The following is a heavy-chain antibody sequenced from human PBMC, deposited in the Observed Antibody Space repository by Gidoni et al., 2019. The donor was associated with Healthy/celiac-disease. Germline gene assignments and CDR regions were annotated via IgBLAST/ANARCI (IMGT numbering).Heavy chain of an antibody. J-gene: IGHJ3*02. D-gene: IGHD3-16*01. Sequence: GRVTMTRDTSTSTVYMELSSLRSEDTAVYYCARSWGAFDIWGQGTMVTVSS. V-gene: IGHV1-46*01. CDR3: ARSWGAFDI.